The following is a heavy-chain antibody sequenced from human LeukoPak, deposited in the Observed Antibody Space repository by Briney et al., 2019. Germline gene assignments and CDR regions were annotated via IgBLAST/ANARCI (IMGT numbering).Heavy chain of an antibody. J-gene: IGHJ4*02. CDR1: GGSISSYY. Sequence: KPSETLSLTCTVSGGSISSYYWSWIRQPPGKGLEWIGYIYYSGSTNYNPSLKSRVTISVDTSKNQFSLKLSSVTAADTAVYYCARAGPSTVTLDYWGQGTLVTVSS. V-gene: IGHV4-59*01. CDR3: ARAGPSTVTLDY. CDR2: IYYSGST. D-gene: IGHD4-17*01.